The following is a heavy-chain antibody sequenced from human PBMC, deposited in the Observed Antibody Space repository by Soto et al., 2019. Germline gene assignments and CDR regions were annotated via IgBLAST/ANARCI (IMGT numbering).Heavy chain of an antibody. V-gene: IGHV1-18*01. Sequence: ASVKVSCKASGYTFTSYGISWVRQAPGQGLEWMGWISAYNGNTNYAQKLQGRVTMTTDTSTSTAYMELRSLRSDDTAVYYCARDLFPGYCSGGSCYHAGRAGMDVWGQGTTVTVSS. CDR2: ISAYNGNT. CDR1: GYTFTSYG. D-gene: IGHD2-15*01. CDR3: ARDLFPGYCSGGSCYHAGRAGMDV. J-gene: IGHJ6*02.